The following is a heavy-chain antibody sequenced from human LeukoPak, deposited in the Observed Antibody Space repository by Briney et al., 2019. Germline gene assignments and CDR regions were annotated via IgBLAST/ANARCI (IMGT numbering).Heavy chain of an antibody. CDR3: VRSNYPASFDY. CDR2: FNPSGGSP. V-gene: IGHV1-46*01. D-gene: IGHD3-10*01. Sequence: ASVKISCKASGYTLTTYYMHWVRQAPGQGLEWLGIFNPSGGSPGYAQKFQGRGTMTRDTSTSTVYVDLSRLRSEATAVYYCVRSNYPASFDYWGQGTLVTVSS. CDR1: GYTLTTYY. J-gene: IGHJ4*02.